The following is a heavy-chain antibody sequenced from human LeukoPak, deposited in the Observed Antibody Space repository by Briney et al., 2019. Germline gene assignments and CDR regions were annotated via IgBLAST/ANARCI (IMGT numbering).Heavy chain of an antibody. CDR2: ISYDGSNK. CDR3: AKESVGVSS. Sequence: PGGSLRLSCAASGFTFSSYGMHWVRQAPGKGLEWVAVISYDGSNKYYADSVKGRFTIPRDNSKNTLYLQMNSLRAEDTAVYYCAKESVGVSSWGQGTTVTVSS. CDR1: GFTFSSYG. V-gene: IGHV3-30*18. J-gene: IGHJ6*02. D-gene: IGHD3-10*01.